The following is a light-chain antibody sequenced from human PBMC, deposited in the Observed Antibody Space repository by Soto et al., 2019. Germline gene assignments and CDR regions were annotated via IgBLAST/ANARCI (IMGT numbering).Light chain of an antibody. CDR2: AAS. CDR3: QQYYSYQWT. CDR1: QGISSY. V-gene: IGKV1-8*01. Sequence: AIRMTQSPSSLSASTGDRVTITCRASQGISSYLAWYQQKPGKAPKLLIYAASTLQSGVPSRFSGSGSGTDFTLTISCLQSEDFATYYCQQYYSYQWTFGQGTKVDI. J-gene: IGKJ1*01.